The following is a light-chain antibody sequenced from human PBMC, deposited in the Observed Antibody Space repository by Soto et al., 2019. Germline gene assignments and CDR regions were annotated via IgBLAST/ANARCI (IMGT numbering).Light chain of an antibody. CDR3: QQFNNYPYS. CDR2: DAS. CDR1: QGISRA. V-gene: IGKV1D-13*01. Sequence: AIQLTQSPSSLSASVGDRVTNTCRASQGISRALAWYQQKPGKAPKLLIYDASSLESGAPSRFSGSGSGTDFTLTISSLQPEDFATYYCQQFNNYPYSFGQGTKLEIK. J-gene: IGKJ2*01.